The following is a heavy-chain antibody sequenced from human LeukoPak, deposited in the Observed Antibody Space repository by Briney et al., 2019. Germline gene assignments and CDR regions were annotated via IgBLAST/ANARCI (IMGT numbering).Heavy chain of an antibody. CDR1: GFTFSTYG. J-gene: IGHJ4*02. V-gene: IGHV3-53*01. CDR3: ARDLGRPFDY. D-gene: IGHD7-27*01. Sequence: PGGSLRLSCAASGFTFSTYGMYWVRQAPGKGLEWVSVIYSGGSTYYADSVKGRFTISRDNSKNTLYLQMNSLRAEDTAVYYCARDLGRPFDYWGQGSLVTVSS. CDR2: IYSGGST.